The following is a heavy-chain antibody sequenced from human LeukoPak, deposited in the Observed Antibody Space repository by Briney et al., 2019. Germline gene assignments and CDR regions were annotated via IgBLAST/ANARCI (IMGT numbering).Heavy chain of an antibody. CDR1: GFSRSTSGVG. D-gene: IGHD6-13*01. Sequence: SGPTLFDPTPPLTLTFTFSGFSRSTSGVGVGWIRQPPVKALEGLTLNYWNEDKGYIPSQKSRHTITKDSTKKQGELTMTNMDPVDTATYYCAHSLGVAAAGTYFDYWGQGTLVTVSS. CDR3: AHSLGVAAAGTYFDY. CDR2: NYWNEDK. J-gene: IGHJ4*02. V-gene: IGHV2-5*01.